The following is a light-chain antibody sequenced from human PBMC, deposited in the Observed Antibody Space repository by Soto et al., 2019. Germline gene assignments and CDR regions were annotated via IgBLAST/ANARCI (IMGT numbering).Light chain of an antibody. CDR1: QGINSY. CDR2: AAS. J-gene: IGKJ5*01. CDR3: QLFNSYPIT. V-gene: IGKV1-9*01. Sequence: DIQLTQSPSFLSASVGDRVTITSRASQGINSYLAWYQQKPGKVPKVLIYAASTLQSGVPSRFSGSGSGTEFTLTISSLQPEDFATYYCQLFNSYPITFGQGTRLEI.